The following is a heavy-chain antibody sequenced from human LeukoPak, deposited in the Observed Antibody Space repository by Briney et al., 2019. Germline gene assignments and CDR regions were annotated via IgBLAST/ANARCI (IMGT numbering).Heavy chain of an antibody. CDR2: ISSSGSTI. CDR1: GFTFSSYV. D-gene: IGHD1-1*01. J-gene: IGHJ4*02. V-gene: IGHV3-48*03. Sequence: PGGSLRLSCAASGFTFSSYVMHWVRQAPGKGLEWVSYISSSGSTIYYADSVKGRFTISRDNAKNSLYLQMNSLRAEDTAIYYCARDPRTVRIWGQGTLVTVSS. CDR3: ARDPRTVRI.